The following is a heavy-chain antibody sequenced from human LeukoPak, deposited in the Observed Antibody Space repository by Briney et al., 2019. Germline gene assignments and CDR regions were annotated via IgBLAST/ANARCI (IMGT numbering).Heavy chain of an antibody. Sequence: KAGGSLRLSCAASGFTVSSNYMSWVRQAPGKGLEWVSVIYSGGSTYYADSVKGRFTISRDNSKNTLYLQMNSLRAEDTAVYYCARDRVDTAMVFDYWGQGTLVTVSS. D-gene: IGHD5-18*01. CDR1: GFTVSSNY. J-gene: IGHJ4*02. CDR3: ARDRVDTAMVFDY. CDR2: IYSGGST. V-gene: IGHV3-66*01.